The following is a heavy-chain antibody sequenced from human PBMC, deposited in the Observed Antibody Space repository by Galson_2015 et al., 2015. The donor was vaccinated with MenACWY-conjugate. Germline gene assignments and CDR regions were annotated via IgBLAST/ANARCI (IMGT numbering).Heavy chain of an antibody. D-gene: IGHD6-19*01. CDR2: VFYNGTT. CDR1: GAPITSSDYF. J-gene: IGHJ5*01. CDR3: ARIRSNAWYENWFDS. Sequence: SETLSLTCTASGAPITSSDYFGSWIRQSPGKGLEWIGTVFYNGTTYYNPSLKSRVTISVDTSKHQISLNLHSATSADTAIYYCARIRSNAWYENWFDSWGQGALVTVSS. V-gene: IGHV4-39*07.